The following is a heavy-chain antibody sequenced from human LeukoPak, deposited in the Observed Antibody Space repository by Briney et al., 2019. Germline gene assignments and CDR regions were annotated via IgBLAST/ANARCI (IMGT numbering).Heavy chain of an antibody. CDR3: ARPTDYGGNSDY. D-gene: IGHD4-23*01. J-gene: IGHJ4*01. CDR2: IYYSGST. Sequence: SETLSLTCTVSGGSISSSSYYWGWSRQPPGKGLEWIGSIYYSGSTYYNPSLKSRVTISVDTSKNQFSLKLSSVTAADTAVYYCARPTDYGGNSDYWGHGTLVTVSS. CDR1: GGSISSSSYY. V-gene: IGHV4-39*01.